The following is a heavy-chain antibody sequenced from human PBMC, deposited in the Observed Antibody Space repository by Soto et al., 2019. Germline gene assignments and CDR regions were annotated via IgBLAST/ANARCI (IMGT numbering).Heavy chain of an antibody. D-gene: IGHD1-26*01. CDR3: AREGGIVGATAADY. J-gene: IGHJ4*02. V-gene: IGHV4-31*03. CDR1: GGSISSGGYY. CDR2: IYYSGST. Sequence: QVQLQESGPGLVKPSQTLPLTCTVSGGSISSGGYYWSWIRQHPGKGLEWIGYIYYSGSTYYNPSLKSRVTTSVDTSKNQFSLKLSSVTAADTAVYYCAREGGIVGATAADYWGQGTLDTVSS.